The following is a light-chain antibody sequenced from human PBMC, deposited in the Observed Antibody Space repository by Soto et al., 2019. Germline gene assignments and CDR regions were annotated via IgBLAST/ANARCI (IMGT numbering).Light chain of an antibody. CDR2: GAS. J-gene: IGKJ3*01. Sequence: DIVLTQSPCTLSLSSGERATLSCRASESVSACYLAWYQQKPGQAPLLLIYGASSRATGIPDRFSGSGSGADFTLTISRLEPEDFAVYYCHQYGSSPFTFGPGTKVDIK. V-gene: IGKV3-20*01. CDR3: HQYGSSPFT. CDR1: ESVSACY.